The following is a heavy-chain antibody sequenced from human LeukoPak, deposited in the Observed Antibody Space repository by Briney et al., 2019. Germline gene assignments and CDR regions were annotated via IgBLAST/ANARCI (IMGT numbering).Heavy chain of an antibody. D-gene: IGHD2-2*01. J-gene: IGHJ5*02. CDR1: GCTFSSYT. CDR3: ARESIVPAANNWLDP. CDR2: IIPILGIA. V-gene: IGHV1-69*04. Sequence: SVKLSCKASGCTFSSYTISWVRQAPGQGLEWMGRIIPILGIANYAQKFQGRVTITADKSTSTAYMELSSLRSEDTAVYYCARESIVPAANNWLDPWGQGTLVTVSS.